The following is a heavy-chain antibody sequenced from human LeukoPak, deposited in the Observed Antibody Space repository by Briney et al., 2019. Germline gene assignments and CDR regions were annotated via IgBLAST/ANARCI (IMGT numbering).Heavy chain of an antibody. Sequence: SETLSLTSTVSGGSISSGSYYWRWIRQPAGKGLEWIGRIYTSGSTNYNPSLKSRVTMSVDTSKNQFSLKLSSVTAADTAVYYCARDSVSWAARPGDFDYWGQGTLVTVSS. CDR1: GGSISSGSYY. D-gene: IGHD6-6*01. J-gene: IGHJ4*02. V-gene: IGHV4-61*02. CDR3: ARDSVSWAARPGDFDY. CDR2: IYTSGST.